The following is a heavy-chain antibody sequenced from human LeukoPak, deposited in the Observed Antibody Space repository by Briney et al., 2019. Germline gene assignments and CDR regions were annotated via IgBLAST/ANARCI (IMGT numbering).Heavy chain of an antibody. J-gene: IGHJ4*02. Sequence: PSQTLSLTCTVSGDSISSGDYYWSWIRQPAGKGLEWIGRISSSGSTNYNPSLKSRVTISVDTSKNQFSLKLSSVTAADTAVYYCARGPSEWELLRGSEFDYWGQGTLVTVSS. CDR1: GDSISSGDYY. CDR3: ARGPSEWELLRGSEFDY. D-gene: IGHD1-26*01. CDR2: ISSSGST. V-gene: IGHV4-61*02.